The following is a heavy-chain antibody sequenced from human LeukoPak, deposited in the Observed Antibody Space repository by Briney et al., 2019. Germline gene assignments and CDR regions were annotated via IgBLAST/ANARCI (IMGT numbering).Heavy chain of an antibody. CDR3: ARSARYCSGGSCYAPGQFDP. CDR1: GFTFSSYE. Sequence: GGSLRLSCAASGFTFSSYEMNWVRQAPGKGLEWVSYISSSGSTIYYADSVKGRFTISRDNAKNSLYLQMNSLRAEDTAVYYCARSARYCSGGSCYAPGQFDPWGQGTLVTVSS. J-gene: IGHJ5*02. V-gene: IGHV3-48*03. D-gene: IGHD2-15*01. CDR2: ISSSGSTI.